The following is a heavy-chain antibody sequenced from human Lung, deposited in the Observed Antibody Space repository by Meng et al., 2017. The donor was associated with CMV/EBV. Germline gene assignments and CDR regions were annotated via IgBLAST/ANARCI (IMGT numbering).Heavy chain of an antibody. D-gene: IGHD3/OR15-3a*01. CDR1: GYTFIGYG. J-gene: IGHJ6*02. Sequence: ASXXVSXKASGYTFIGYGISWVRQAPGQGLEWMGGISGRDGNTKYGHNMQDRVTMTRDSFKGTVYMELRSLRSDDTAVYSCARGHLPVWTGYSEKHGMDVWXQGTTVTVSS. V-gene: IGHV1-18*01. CDR3: ARGHLPVWTGYSEKHGMDV. CDR2: ISGRDGNT.